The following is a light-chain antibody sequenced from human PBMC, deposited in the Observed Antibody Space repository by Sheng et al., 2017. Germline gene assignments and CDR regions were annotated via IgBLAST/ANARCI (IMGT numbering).Light chain of an antibody. J-gene: IGKJ5*01. CDR2: GAS. CDR1: QSVRSSY. CDR3: QQYGSSPPIT. Sequence: EVVLTQSPGTLSLSPGQRATLSCRASQSVRSSYLAWYQQKPGQAPRLLIYGASSRATGIPDRFSGSGSATDFTLTISRLEPEDFAVYYCQQYGSSPPITFGQGTRLEIK. V-gene: IGKV3-20*01.